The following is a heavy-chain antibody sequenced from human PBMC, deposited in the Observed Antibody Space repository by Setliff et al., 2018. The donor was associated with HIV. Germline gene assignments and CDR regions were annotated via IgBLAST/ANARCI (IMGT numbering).Heavy chain of an antibody. Sequence: GGSLRLSCGASGFTFSSYVMSWVRQAPGKGLEWVSGISGSGGSTFYEDSVKGRFIISRDNSNNMLHLQMNSLRVEDTAIYYCVRESLTTVSSYWGQGTLVTVSS. J-gene: IGHJ4*02. CDR1: GFTFSSYV. CDR2: ISGSGGST. V-gene: IGHV3-23*01. D-gene: IGHD4-17*01. CDR3: VRESLTTVSSY.